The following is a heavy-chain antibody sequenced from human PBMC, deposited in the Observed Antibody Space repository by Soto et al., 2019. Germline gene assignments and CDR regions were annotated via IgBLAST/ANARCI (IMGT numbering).Heavy chain of an antibody. CDR2: VFYTGRA. CDR3: ASHPGGGVWNYYYYYGMDV. V-gene: IGHV4-59*01. D-gene: IGHD3-16*01. CDR1: GGSLGSYY. Sequence: PSETLSLTCTVSGGSLGSYYWSWIRQPPGKGLEWIGYVFYTGRANYNASLKSRVSISLDTSNYQFSLKLSSVTAEDTAVYYCASHPGGGVWNYYYYYGMDVWGQGTTVTVSS. J-gene: IGHJ6*02.